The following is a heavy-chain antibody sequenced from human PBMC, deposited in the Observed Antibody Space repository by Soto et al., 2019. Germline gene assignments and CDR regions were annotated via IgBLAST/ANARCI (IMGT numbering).Heavy chain of an antibody. D-gene: IGHD6-13*01. CDR1: GFTFRGFT. CDR3: TRDASRDSSARGWFDP. J-gene: IGHJ5*02. V-gene: IGHV3-21*01. Sequence: PGGSLRLSCAASGFTFRGFTMNWVRQALGKGLEWVSTISSNSAYIYYTDALRGRFTISRDNAKNSLHLQMNSQRAEDTAVYYGTRDASRDSSARGWFDPWGPGTLVTVSS. CDR2: ISSNSAYI.